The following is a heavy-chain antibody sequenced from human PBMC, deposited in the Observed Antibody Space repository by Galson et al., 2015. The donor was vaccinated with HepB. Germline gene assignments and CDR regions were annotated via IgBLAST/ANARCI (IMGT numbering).Heavy chain of an antibody. Sequence: SVKVSCKASGYTFTGDYMHWVRQAPGQGLGWMGWINPNSGGTNYAQKFQGWVTMTRDTSISTAYMELSRLRSDDTAVYYCARGSSSWGYYYYYGMDVWGQGTTVTVSS. D-gene: IGHD6-13*01. CDR2: INPNSGGT. CDR1: GYTFTGDY. V-gene: IGHV1-2*04. J-gene: IGHJ6*02. CDR3: ARGSSSWGYYYYYGMDV.